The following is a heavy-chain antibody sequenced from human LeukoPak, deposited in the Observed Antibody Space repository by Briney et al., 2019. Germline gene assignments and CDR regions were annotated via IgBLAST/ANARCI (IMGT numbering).Heavy chain of an antibody. CDR1: GFTFSSYE. CDR2: ISSSGSTI. V-gene: IGHV3-48*03. Sequence: GGSLRLSCAASGFTFSSYEMNGVRQAPGKGLEWVSYISSSGSTIYYADSVKGRFTISRDNAKNSLYLQMNSLRAEDTAVYYCAELGITMIGGVWGKETTVTISS. D-gene: IGHD3-10*02. J-gene: IGHJ6*04. CDR3: AELGITMIGGV.